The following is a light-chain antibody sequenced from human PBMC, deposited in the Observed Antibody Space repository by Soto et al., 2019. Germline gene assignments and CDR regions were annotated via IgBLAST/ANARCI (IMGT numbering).Light chain of an antibody. CDR2: GAS. J-gene: IGKJ1*01. CDR1: QSLTSSY. CDR3: YQCYGTRT. V-gene: IGKV3-20*01. Sequence: EIVLTQSPGTLSLSPGERASLSCRASQSLTSSYLAWYQQKPGQAPRLLIYGASSRATGIPDRFSGSGSGTNFTLTISRLEPEDFAVYYCYQCYGTRTFGQGTKVDIK.